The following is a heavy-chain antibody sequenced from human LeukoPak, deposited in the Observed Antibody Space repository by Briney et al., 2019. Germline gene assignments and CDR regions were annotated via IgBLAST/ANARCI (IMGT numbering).Heavy chain of an antibody. Sequence: PGQSLRPSCAASGFTFSRYSMSWVRQAPGEGREWVSSISSGSSYRYYADSVKGRFTISRDNDKNSLYLQMNSLRAEDTAVYYCAGSDTIGYSPREWDYWYFDLWGRGTLVTVSS. D-gene: IGHD3-22*01. CDR1: GFTFSRYS. J-gene: IGHJ2*01. CDR3: AGSDTIGYSPREWDYWYFDL. V-gene: IGHV3-21*01. CDR2: ISSGSSYR.